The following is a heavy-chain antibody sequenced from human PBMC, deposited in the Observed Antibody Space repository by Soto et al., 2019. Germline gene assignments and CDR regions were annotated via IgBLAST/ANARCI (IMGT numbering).Heavy chain of an antibody. CDR3: ARARFSQWSQDYYGLDV. CDR1: GALPVGSLSTYF. J-gene: IGHJ6*02. CDR2: INHSGSP. V-gene: IGHV4-34*01. D-gene: IGHD3-3*01. Sequence: NPSETLSLACGLCGALPVGSLSTYFWTWIRQPPGKGLEWIGEINHSGSPNYSPSLRGRVTISLDTSKKQFSLNLISVTAADTAVYFCARARFSQWSQDYYGLDVWGQGTTVTVSS.